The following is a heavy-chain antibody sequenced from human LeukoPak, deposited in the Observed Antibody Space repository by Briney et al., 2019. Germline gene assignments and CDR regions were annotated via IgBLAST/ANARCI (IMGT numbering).Heavy chain of an antibody. CDR3: ARHNPGPVGTYGMEV. V-gene: IGHV4-34*01. CDR1: GGSFSGYY. J-gene: IGHJ6*02. D-gene: IGHD7-27*01. Sequence: SETLSLTCAVYGGSFSGYYWSWIRQPPGKGLEWIGEINHSGSTNYNPSLKSRVTISVDTSKNQFSLKLTSVTAADTVVYYCARHNPGPVGTYGMEVWGQGTTVTVSS. CDR2: INHSGST.